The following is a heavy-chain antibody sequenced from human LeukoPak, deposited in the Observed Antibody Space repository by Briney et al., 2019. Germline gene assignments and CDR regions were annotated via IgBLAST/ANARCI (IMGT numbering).Heavy chain of an antibody. Sequence: ASVKVSCKVSGYTLTELSMHWVRQAPGKGLEWMGGFDPEDGETIYAQKFQGRVTMTEDTSTDTAYMELSSLRSEDTAVYYCARGKYGDYTEDFDYWGQGTLVTVSS. CDR2: FDPEDGET. D-gene: IGHD4-17*01. V-gene: IGHV1-24*01. CDR3: ARGKYGDYTEDFDY. CDR1: GYTLTELS. J-gene: IGHJ4*02.